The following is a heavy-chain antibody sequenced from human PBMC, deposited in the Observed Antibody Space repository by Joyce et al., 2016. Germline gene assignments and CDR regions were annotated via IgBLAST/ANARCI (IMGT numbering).Heavy chain of an antibody. V-gene: IGHV3-21*01. CDR1: GFSFTRYS. J-gene: IGHJ4*02. Sequence: EVQLVESGGGLVKPGGSLRLSCAASGFSFTRYSMNWARQAPGKGLEWVSSINSASKYIYYADSVKGRFTISRDNAKNSVYLQMNSLRAEDTAVYYCARGRGSAAGYFDYWGQGTLVTVSS. D-gene: IGHD6-13*01. CDR3: ARGRGSAAGYFDY. CDR2: INSASKYI.